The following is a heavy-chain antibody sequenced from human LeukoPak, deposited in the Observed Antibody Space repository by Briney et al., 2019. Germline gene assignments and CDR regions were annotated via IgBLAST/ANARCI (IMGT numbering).Heavy chain of an antibody. CDR2: ISYDGSNK. Sequence: PGRSLRLSCSAAGFTFSSYGTQWVRPAPGKGLEWVAVISYDGSNKYYADSVKGRFTISRDNCKNTLYLQMNSLRAEDTAVYYCAKDDGYYDSSGYPDYWGQGTLVTVSS. D-gene: IGHD3-22*01. V-gene: IGHV3-30*18. J-gene: IGHJ4*02. CDR3: AKDDGYYDSSGYPDY. CDR1: GFTFSSYG.